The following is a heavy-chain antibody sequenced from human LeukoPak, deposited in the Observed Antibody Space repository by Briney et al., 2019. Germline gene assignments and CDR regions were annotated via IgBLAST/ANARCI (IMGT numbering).Heavy chain of an antibody. J-gene: IGHJ5*02. V-gene: IGHV1-69*06. Sequence: SVKVSCKASGGTFSSYAISWVRQAPGQGLEWMGGIIPIFGTANYAQKFQGRVTMTEDTPTDTAYMELSSLRSEDTAVYYCATGRRDGYSGDWFDPWGQGTLVTVSS. D-gene: IGHD5-24*01. CDR3: ATGRRDGYSGDWFDP. CDR2: IIPIFGTA. CDR1: GGTFSSYA.